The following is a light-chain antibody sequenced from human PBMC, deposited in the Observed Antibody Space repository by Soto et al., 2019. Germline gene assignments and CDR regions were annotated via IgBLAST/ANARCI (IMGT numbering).Light chain of an antibody. Sequence: EIVLTQSPAPLSLSPGERATLSCRASQSVSSYLAWYQQKPGQAPRLLIYDASNRATGIPARFSGSGSGTDFTLTINSLEPEDFAVYYCQQRSNWPWTTFGPGTKVDIK. J-gene: IGKJ3*01. CDR3: QQRSNWPWTT. V-gene: IGKV3-11*01. CDR1: QSVSSY. CDR2: DAS.